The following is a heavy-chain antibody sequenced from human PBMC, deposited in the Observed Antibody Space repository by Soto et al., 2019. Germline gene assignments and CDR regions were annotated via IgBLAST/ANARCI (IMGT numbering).Heavy chain of an antibody. CDR3: AREGRMGTFDY. V-gene: IGHV4-39*07. J-gene: IGHJ4*02. D-gene: IGHD1-1*01. CDR1: GGSTSRSSYY. CDR2: IFYSGST. Sequence: SENLSLTCTVSGGSTSRSSYYWGWIRQPPGKGLEWIGSIFYSGSTYYNPSLKSRVTILEDTSKNQFSLKLNSVTAADTAVYYCAREGRMGTFDYWGQGALVTVSS.